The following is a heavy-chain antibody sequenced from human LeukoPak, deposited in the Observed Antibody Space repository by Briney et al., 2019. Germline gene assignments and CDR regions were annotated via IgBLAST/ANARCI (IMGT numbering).Heavy chain of an antibody. CDR1: GITLSNYG. J-gene: IGHJ4*02. Sequence: GGSLRLSCAVSGITLSNYGMSWVRQAPGKGLEWVAGLSGSGGGTNYADSVQGRFTISRDNPKNTLYLQMNSLRAEDTTVYFCAKRGVVIRVFLVGFHKEAYYFDSWGQGALVTVSS. D-gene: IGHD3-10*01. CDR3: AKRGVVIRVFLVGFHKEAYYFDS. V-gene: IGHV3-23*01. CDR2: LSGSGGGT.